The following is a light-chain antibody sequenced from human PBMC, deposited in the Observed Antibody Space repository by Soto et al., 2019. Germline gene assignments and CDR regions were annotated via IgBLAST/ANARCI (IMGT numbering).Light chain of an antibody. CDR3: SAYTSIIAVV. CDR2: DVT. Sequence: QSVLTQPASVSGSPGQSITISCTGTSNDIGAYNYVSWYQQHPGKAPKLLIYDVTNRPSGISDRFSGSKSGRTASLTISGLQPEDEAYYYCSAYTSIIAVVFGGGTKLTVL. J-gene: IGLJ2*01. V-gene: IGLV2-14*03. CDR1: SNDIGAYNY.